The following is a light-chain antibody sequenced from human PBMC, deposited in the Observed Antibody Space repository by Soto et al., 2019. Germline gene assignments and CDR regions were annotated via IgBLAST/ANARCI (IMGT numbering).Light chain of an antibody. Sequence: QSVLTQPASVSGSPGQSITISCTGTSSDIGSYNLVSWYQQHPGKAPKLMIYEVSKRPSWGSNRFSGSNSGNTASLTISGLQAEDEADYYWCSYVGSRSSVLGNGTKVTV. CDR2: EVS. CDR3: CSYVGSRSSV. CDR1: SSDIGSYNL. J-gene: IGLJ1*01. V-gene: IGLV2-23*02.